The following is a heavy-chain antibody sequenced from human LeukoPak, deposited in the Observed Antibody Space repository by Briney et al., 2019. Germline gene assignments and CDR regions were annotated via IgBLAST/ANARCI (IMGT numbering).Heavy chain of an antibody. J-gene: IGHJ4*02. Sequence: SETLSLTCAVYGGSFSGYYWSWIRQPPGKGLEWSGEINHSGSTNYNPSLKSRVTISVDTSKNQFSLKLSSVTAADTAVYYCARARVTTVTTGSPFDYWGQGTLVTVSS. CDR1: GGSFSGYY. CDR2: INHSGST. D-gene: IGHD4-17*01. V-gene: IGHV4-34*01. CDR3: ARARVTTVTTGSPFDY.